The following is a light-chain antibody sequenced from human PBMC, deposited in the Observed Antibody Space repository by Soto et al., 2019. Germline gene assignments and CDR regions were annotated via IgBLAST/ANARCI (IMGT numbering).Light chain of an antibody. Sequence: QSAVTQPASVSGSPGQSITISCTGTSSDVGSYNLVSWYQQHPGKAPKLMIYEGSKRPSGVSNRFSGSKSGNTASLTVSGLQADDEADYYCSSYAGSNNLHVLFGGGTKLTVL. CDR2: EGS. CDR1: SSDVGSYNL. J-gene: IGLJ2*01. CDR3: SSYAGSNNLHVL. V-gene: IGLV2-14*02.